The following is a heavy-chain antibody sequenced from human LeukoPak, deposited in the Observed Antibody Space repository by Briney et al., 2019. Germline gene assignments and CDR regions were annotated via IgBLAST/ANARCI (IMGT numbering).Heavy chain of an antibody. V-gene: IGHV1-18*01. D-gene: IGHD3-9*01. CDR3: ARVDLLTGYYFFDY. J-gene: IGHJ4*02. Sequence: ASVKVSCKASGYTFIRYGISWVRQAPGQGLEYMGWISAYNGNTNYAQKVQGRVTMTTETSTSTAYMELGSLGSDETAVYYCARVDLLTGYYFFDYWGQGTLVTVSS. CDR2: ISAYNGNT. CDR1: GYTFIRYG.